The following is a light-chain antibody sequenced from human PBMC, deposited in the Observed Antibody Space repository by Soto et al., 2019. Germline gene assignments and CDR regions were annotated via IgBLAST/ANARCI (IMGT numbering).Light chain of an antibody. CDR3: MQGTHWPIT. Sequence: GVVTHSPLSLLFTLVQPASISCMASQSVAYSDGNTYLNWIQQRPGQSPRRLIHKVSNRDSGVPDRFSGSGSGTDFPLKTSGAAAQDVRASYCMQGTHWPITFGQGTRLEIK. V-gene: IGKV2-30*01. CDR2: KVS. J-gene: IGKJ5*01. CDR1: QSVAYSDGNTY.